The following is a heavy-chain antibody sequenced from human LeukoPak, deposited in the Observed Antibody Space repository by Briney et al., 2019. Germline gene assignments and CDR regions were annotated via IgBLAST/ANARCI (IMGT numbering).Heavy chain of an antibody. Sequence: PGGALRLSSAAPGFIFSDYGMHSVRPAPGKGLEWVSSISSSSSDIYYAHSVKRRFNISRDNDKNSLYLQMNSLRAEDTAVYYCAPERRVIKYFQHWGQGTLVSVSS. CDR3: APERRVIKYFQH. V-gene: IGHV3-21*01. CDR1: GFIFSDYG. D-gene: IGHD3-16*02. CDR2: ISSSSSDI. J-gene: IGHJ1*01.